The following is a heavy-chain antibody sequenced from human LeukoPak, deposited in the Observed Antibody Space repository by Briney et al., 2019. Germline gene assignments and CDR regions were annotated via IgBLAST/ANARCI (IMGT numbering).Heavy chain of an antibody. CDR1: GGSISSSSYY. CDR2: IYYSGST. J-gene: IGHJ4*02. D-gene: IGHD6-19*01. CDR3: ARSPWIAVADY. Sequence: SETLSLTCTVSGGSISSSSYYWGWIRQPPGKGLEWIGSIYYSGSTYYNPSLKSRVTISVDTSKNQFSLKLSSVTAADTAVYYCARSPWIAVADYWGQGTLVTVSS. V-gene: IGHV4-39*07.